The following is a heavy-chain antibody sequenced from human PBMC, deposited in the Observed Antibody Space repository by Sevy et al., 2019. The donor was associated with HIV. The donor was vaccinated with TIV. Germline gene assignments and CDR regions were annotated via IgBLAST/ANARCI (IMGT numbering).Heavy chain of an antibody. CDR2: IWHDGSNK. Sequence: GGSLRLSCAASGFTFTFHCMHWVRQAPGKGLEWVAFIWHDGSNKYMADSVKGRFTISRDNSKNTLLLQMNSLTVEDTAVYYCAGETDNSSRWLDPWGQGTLVTVSS. J-gene: IGHJ5*02. CDR3: AGETDNSSRWLDP. V-gene: IGHV3-30*02. CDR1: GFTFTFHC. D-gene: IGHD4-4*01.